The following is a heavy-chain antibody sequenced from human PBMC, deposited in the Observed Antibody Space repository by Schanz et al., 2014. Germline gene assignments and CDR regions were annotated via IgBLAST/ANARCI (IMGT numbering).Heavy chain of an antibody. V-gene: IGHV3-7*05. D-gene: IGHD6-19*01. CDR1: GFTFSSYA. J-gene: IGHJ4*02. CDR2: IKEDGSVK. CDR3: AASSGWHPSTDY. Sequence: EVQLLESGGGLVQPGGSLRLSCAASGFTFSSYAMSWVRQAPGKGLEWVANIKEDGSVKDYVDPVKGRFTISRDNAKSSLYLQMNSLRVEDTAVYYCAASSGWHPSTDYWGQGTLVTVSS.